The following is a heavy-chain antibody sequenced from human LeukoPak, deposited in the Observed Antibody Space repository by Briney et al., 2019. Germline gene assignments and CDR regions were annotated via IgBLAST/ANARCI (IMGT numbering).Heavy chain of an antibody. CDR3: ARGVDGYNPFDY. CDR2: INPNSGGT. Sequence: ASVKVSCKASGYTFTDYYMHWVRQAPGQGLEWMGWINPNSGGTNYAQKFQGRVTMTRDTSISTAYMELSRLRSDDTAVYYCARGVDGYNPFDYWGQGTLVTVSS. D-gene: IGHD5-12*01. V-gene: IGHV1-2*02. J-gene: IGHJ4*02. CDR1: GYTFTDYY.